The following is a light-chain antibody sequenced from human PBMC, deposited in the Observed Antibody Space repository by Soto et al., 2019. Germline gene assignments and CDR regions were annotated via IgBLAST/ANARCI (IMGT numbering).Light chain of an antibody. Sequence: QSALTQPPSASGTPGQRVTISCSGSSSNIGTNTVNWYQQFPRSAPKLLMYSSNQRPSGVPDRFSGSMSGTSASLAISGLQSEDEADYYCAAWDGSLKVVLFGGGTKVTVL. CDR1: SSNIGTNT. CDR2: SSN. J-gene: IGLJ3*02. CDR3: AAWDGSLKVVL. V-gene: IGLV1-44*01.